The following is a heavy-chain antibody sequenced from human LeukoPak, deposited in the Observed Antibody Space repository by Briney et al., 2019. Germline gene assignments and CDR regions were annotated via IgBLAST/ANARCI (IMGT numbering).Heavy chain of an antibody. CDR2: ISYDGSNK. J-gene: IGHJ4*02. Sequence: GGSLRLSCAASGFTFSSYWMSWVRQAPGKGLEWVAVISYDGSNKYYADSVKGRFSISRDNSKNTLYLQMNSLRAEDTAVYYCARDIKYWGQGTLVTVSS. CDR3: ARDIKY. V-gene: IGHV3-30*03. CDR1: GFTFSSYW.